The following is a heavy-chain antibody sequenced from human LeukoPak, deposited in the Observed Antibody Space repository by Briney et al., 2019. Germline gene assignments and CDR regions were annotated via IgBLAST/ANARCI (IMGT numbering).Heavy chain of an antibody. D-gene: IGHD3-22*01. V-gene: IGHV3-23*01. CDR3: AKGPSGYDSSGYKN. CDR1: GFTFSSYA. Sequence: GGSLRLSCAASGFTFSSYAMSWVRRAPGKGLEWVSAISGSGGSTYYADSVKGRFTISRDNSKNTLYLQMNSLRAEDTAVYYCAKGPSGYDSSGYKNWGQGTLVTVSS. CDR2: ISGSGGST. J-gene: IGHJ4*02.